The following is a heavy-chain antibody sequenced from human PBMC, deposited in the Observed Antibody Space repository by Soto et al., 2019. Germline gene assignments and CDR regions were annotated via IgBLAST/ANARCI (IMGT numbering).Heavy chain of an antibody. D-gene: IGHD5-18*01. Sequence: ASVKVSCKASGYTFTSYAMHWVRQAPGQRLEWMGWINAGNGNTKYSQNFQGRVTITRDTSASTAYMEVSSLRSEDTAVYYCARAGDTDMVGWFDPWGQGTLVTVSS. J-gene: IGHJ5*02. CDR2: INAGNGNT. V-gene: IGHV1-3*01. CDR1: GYTFTSYA. CDR3: ARAGDTDMVGWFDP.